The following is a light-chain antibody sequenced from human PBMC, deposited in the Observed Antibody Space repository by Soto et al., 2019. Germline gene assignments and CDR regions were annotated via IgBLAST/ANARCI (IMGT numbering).Light chain of an antibody. Sequence: QSALTQPPSASGSPGQSVTISCTGTSSDIGGYDYVSWYQQHPGKAPKLIIYEVNKRPSGVPDRFSGSKSGNTASLTISGLQAEDEADYYCSSYTSSSTLFGGGTKLTVL. CDR1: SSDIGGYDY. V-gene: IGLV2-8*01. J-gene: IGLJ2*01. CDR3: SSYTSSSTL. CDR2: EVN.